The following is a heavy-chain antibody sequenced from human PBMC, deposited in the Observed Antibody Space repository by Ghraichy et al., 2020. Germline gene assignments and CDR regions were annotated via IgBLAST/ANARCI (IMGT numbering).Heavy chain of an antibody. D-gene: IGHD1-26*01. CDR1: GLTFSNFA. CDR2: ISGSGGSI. CDR3: AKGKGSGSYVNWSFNI. Sequence: GGSLRLSCAVSGLTFSNFAMAWVRQAPGKGLEWVSTISGSGGSICYADSGKGRFIISRDNSRSTFYLQMNSLRAEDTAVYYCAKGKGSGSYVNWSFNIWGRGTPVTVSP. V-gene: IGHV3-23*01. J-gene: IGHJ2*01.